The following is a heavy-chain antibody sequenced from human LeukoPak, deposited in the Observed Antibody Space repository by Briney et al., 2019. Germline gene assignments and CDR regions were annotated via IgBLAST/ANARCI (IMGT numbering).Heavy chain of an antibody. V-gene: IGHV3-21*01. CDR2: ISSSSSYI. CDR1: GFTFSSYS. J-gene: IGHJ4*02. D-gene: IGHD3-22*01. Sequence: GGSLRLSCAASGFTFSSYSMNWVRQAPGKGLEWVSSISSSSSYIYYADSVKGRFTISRDNAKNSMYLQLNSLRAEDTAVYYCASNYYDSSGYFHWGQGTLVTVSS. CDR3: ASNYYDSSGYFH.